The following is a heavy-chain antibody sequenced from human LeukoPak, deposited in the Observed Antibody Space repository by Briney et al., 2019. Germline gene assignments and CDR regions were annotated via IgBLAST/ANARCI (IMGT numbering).Heavy chain of an antibody. CDR2: IYYSGST. Sequence: SETLSLTCTVSGGSISSYYWSWIRQPPGKGLEWIEYIYYSGSTNYNPSLKSRVTISVDTSKNQFSLKLSSVTAADTAVYYCARVGATSFDYWGQGTLVTVSS. V-gene: IGHV4-59*08. CDR3: ARVGATSFDY. J-gene: IGHJ4*02. CDR1: GGSISSYY. D-gene: IGHD1-26*01.